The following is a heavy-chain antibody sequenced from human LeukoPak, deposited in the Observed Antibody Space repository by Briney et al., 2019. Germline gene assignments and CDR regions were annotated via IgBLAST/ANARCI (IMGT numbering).Heavy chain of an antibody. CDR3: ARDVWEYSSGWYDY. Sequence: GASVTVSCKASGYTFTGYYMHWVRQAPGQGLEWMGWINPNSGGTNYAQKFQGRVTMTRDTSISTAYMELSRLRSDDTAVYYCARDVWEYSSGWYDYWGQGTLVTVSS. J-gene: IGHJ4*02. CDR2: INPNSGGT. D-gene: IGHD6-19*01. CDR1: GYTFTGYY. V-gene: IGHV1-2*02.